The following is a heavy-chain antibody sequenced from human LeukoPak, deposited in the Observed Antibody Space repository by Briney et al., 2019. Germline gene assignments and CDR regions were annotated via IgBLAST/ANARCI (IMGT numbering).Heavy chain of an antibody. J-gene: IGHJ4*02. CDR3: AKDIYSSSWYYFDY. D-gene: IGHD6-13*01. CDR1: GFTFSSYG. V-gene: IGHV3-30*02. CDR2: IRYDGSNK. Sequence: GGSLRLFCAASGFTFSSYGMHWVRQAPGKGLEWVAFIRYDGSNKYYADSVKGRFTISRDNSKNTLYLQMNSLRAEDTAVYYCAKDIYSSSWYYFDYWGQGTLVTVSS.